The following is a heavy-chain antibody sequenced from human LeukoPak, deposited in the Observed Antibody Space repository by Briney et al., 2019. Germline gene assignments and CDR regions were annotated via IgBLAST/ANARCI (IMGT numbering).Heavy chain of an antibody. V-gene: IGHV3-23*01. CDR2: ISGGGGST. J-gene: IGHJ4*02. CDR1: GFTFSSYG. Sequence: GGTLRLSCAASGFTFSSYGMTWVRQAPGKGLEWVSNISGGGGSTNYADSVKGRFTISRDNSKNTLYLQMNSLRAEDTAVYYCAKVPSGWYGDYFDYWGQGTLVTVSS. CDR3: AKVPSGWYGDYFDY. D-gene: IGHD6-19*01.